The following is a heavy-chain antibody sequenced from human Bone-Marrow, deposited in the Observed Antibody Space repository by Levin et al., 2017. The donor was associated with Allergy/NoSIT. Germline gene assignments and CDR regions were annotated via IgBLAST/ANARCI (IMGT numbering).Heavy chain of an antibody. CDR1: GFTFYTSA. J-gene: IGHJ4*02. CDR3: AKGSSGWFQEMDS. CDR2: SGGSGDIT. V-gene: IGHV3-23*01. D-gene: IGHD6-19*01. Sequence: GESLKISCTASGFTFYTSAMTWVRQAPGKALGWVSASGGSGDITSYADSVKGRFTVSRDNSKNMLFLQMDSLRVEDTAFYYCAKGSSGWFQEMDSWGQGILVTVSS.